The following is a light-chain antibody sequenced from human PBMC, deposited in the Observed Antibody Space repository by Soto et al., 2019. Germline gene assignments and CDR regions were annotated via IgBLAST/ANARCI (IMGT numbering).Light chain of an antibody. CDR1: QSVSSSY. V-gene: IGKV3-20*01. Sequence: IVLTHSPSTLSLSPRERASLSCSASQSVSSSYLAWYQQKPGQAPWLLIYGTSSRATGIPDRFSGSGSGTDFTLTISRLEPEDFAVYYCQQYCGSPRTFGQGTKVDIK. CDR2: GTS. J-gene: IGKJ1*01. CDR3: QQYCGSPRT.